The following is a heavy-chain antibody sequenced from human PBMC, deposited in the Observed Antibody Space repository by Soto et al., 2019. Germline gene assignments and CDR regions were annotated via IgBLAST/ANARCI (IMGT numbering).Heavy chain of an antibody. CDR1: GFTFSSYW. V-gene: IGHV3-7*03. J-gene: IGHJ4*02. CDR3: ARDLVQAVAGTLDY. CDR2: IKQDGSEK. Sequence: PGGSLRLSCAASGFTFSSYWMSWVRQAPGKGLEWVANIKQDGSEKYYVDSVKGRFTISRDNAKNSLYLQMNSLRAEDTAVYYCARDLVQAVAGTLDYWGQGTLVTVSS. D-gene: IGHD6-19*01.